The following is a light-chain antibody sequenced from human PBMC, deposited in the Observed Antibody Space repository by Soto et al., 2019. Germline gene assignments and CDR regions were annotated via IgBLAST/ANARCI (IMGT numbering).Light chain of an antibody. CDR1: QSVASN. CDR2: GTS. V-gene: IGKV3-15*01. Sequence: EIVWPQSPASLSVSPGESVTLSCRASQSVASNLAWYQQKPGQAPRLLIYGTSTRATGVPARFSGSGSGTDFTLTISSLQAADFAVYHCQHYNNWPSTFGQRTRLDI. CDR3: QHYNNWPST. J-gene: IGKJ5*01.